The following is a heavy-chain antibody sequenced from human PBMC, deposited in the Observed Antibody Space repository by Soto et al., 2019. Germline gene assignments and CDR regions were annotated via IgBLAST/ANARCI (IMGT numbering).Heavy chain of an antibody. CDR3: AKAYDDGAARAWFDP. CDR2: ISGSGGST. Sequence: GGSLRLSCAASGFTFSSYAMSWVRQAPGKGLEWVSAISGSGGSTYYADSVKGRFTVSRDNSKNTLYLQMNSLRAEDTAVYYCAKAYDDGAARAWFDPWGQGTLVTVSS. J-gene: IGHJ5*02. D-gene: IGHD5-12*01. CDR1: GFTFSSYA. V-gene: IGHV3-23*01.